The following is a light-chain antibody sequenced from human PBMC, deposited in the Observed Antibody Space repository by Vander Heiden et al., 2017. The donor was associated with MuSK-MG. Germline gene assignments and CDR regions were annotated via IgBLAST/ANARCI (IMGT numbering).Light chain of an antibody. CDR2: AAS. CDR1: QRVSTY. J-gene: IGKJ1*01. Sequence: DIQMTQSQSSLSASVGDRVTITCRASQRVSTYLNWYQQKPGKAPKLLIYAASSLQSGVPSRFSGSGSGTDFTLTISGLQFEDSATYYCQQTFSTPRTFGQGTKVEIK. CDR3: QQTFSTPRT. V-gene: IGKV1-39*01.